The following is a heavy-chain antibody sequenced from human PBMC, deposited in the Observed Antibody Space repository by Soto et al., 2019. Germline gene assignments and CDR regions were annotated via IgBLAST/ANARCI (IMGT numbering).Heavy chain of an antibody. CDR3: AKEDIVVVPAAADH. Sequence: EVKLLESGGGLVQPGGSLRLSCAASGITFSSYAMSWVRQAPGKGLEWVSGISGSGGTTYYADSVKGRFTISRDKSKNTLYLQMNSLRAEDTAVYYCAKEDIVVVPAAADHWGQGTLVTVSS. J-gene: IGHJ4*02. CDR1: GITFSSYA. CDR2: ISGSGGTT. D-gene: IGHD2-2*01. V-gene: IGHV3-23*01.